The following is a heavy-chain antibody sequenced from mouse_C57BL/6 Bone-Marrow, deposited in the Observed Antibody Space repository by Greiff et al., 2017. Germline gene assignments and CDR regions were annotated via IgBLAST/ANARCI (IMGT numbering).Heavy chain of an antibody. CDR2: INPNNGGT. Sequence: VQLQQSGPELVKPGASVKIPCKASGYTFTDYNMDWVKQSHGKSLEWIGDINPNNGGTIYNQKFKGKATLTVDKSSSTAYMELRSLTSEDTAVYYCARSERWLLRWYCDVWGTGTTVTVSS. CDR3: ARSERWLLRWYCDV. CDR1: GYTFTDYN. J-gene: IGHJ1*03. V-gene: IGHV1-18*01. D-gene: IGHD2-3*01.